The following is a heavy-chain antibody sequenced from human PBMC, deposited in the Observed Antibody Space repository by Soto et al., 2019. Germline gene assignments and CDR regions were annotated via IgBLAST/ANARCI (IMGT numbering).Heavy chain of an antibody. Sequence: SVKVCCKASSGTFSSYAISWVRQAPGQGLEWMGGIIPIFGTANYAQKFQGRVTITADKSTSTAYMELSSLRSEDTAVYYCARSSFPPAFFDYWGQGTLVTVSS. D-gene: IGHD2-2*01. J-gene: IGHJ4*02. CDR1: SGTFSSYA. CDR3: ARSSFPPAFFDY. CDR2: IIPIFGTA. V-gene: IGHV1-69*06.